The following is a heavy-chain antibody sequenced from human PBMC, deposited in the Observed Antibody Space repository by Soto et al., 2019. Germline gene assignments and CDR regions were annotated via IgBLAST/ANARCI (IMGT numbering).Heavy chain of an antibody. D-gene: IGHD4-17*01. J-gene: IGHJ3*02. V-gene: IGHV1-8*01. CDR2: MNPNSGNT. CDR3: ARIRTESDYVPYDAFDI. CDR1: GYTFTSYD. Sequence: ASVKVSCKASGYTFTSYDINWVRQATGQGLEWMGWMNPNSGNTGYAQKFQGRVTMTRNTSISTAYMELSSLRSEDTAVYYCARIRTESDYVPYDAFDIWGQGTMVTVSS.